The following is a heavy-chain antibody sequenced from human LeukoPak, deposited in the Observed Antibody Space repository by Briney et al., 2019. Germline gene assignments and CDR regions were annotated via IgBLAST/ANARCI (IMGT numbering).Heavy chain of an antibody. CDR3: AKDHGSGSYFDY. CDR2: ISYDGSNK. J-gene: IGHJ4*02. D-gene: IGHD3-10*01. Sequence: PGRSLRLSCAASGFTFSSYGMHWVRQAPGKGLEWVAVISYDGSNKYYADSVKGRLTISRDNSKNTLYLQMNSLRAEDTAVYYCAKDHGSGSYFDYWGQGTLVTVSS. V-gene: IGHV3-30*18. CDR1: GFTFSSYG.